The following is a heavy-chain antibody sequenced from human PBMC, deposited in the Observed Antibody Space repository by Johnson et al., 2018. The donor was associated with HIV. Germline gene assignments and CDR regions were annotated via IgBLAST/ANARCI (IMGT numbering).Heavy chain of an antibody. V-gene: IGHV3-23*04. Sequence: VQLVESGGGLVQPGGSLRLSCAASGFIFSSYAMSWVRQAPGKGLEWVSHISASGASTYYADSVEGRFTISRDDSKNMLCLQMNSLRAEDTAVYYCARAPWDYGGGAFDIWGQGTMVTVSS. CDR2: ISASGAST. J-gene: IGHJ3*02. CDR1: GFIFSSYA. CDR3: ARAPWDYGGGAFDI. D-gene: IGHD4-23*01.